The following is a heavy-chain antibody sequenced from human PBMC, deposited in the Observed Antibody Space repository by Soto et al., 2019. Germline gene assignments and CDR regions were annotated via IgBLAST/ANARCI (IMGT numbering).Heavy chain of an antibody. Sequence: PGGSLRLSCAASGFTFSSYSMNWVRQAPWKGLEWVSSISSSSSYIYYADSVKGRFTVSRDDSKEPLYLQMSSLMVDDTAVYYCAIDAVAGSGERDSFDFRGQGTLVTVSS. CDR1: GFTFSSYS. V-gene: IGHV3-21*01. CDR3: AIDAVAGSGERDSFDF. D-gene: IGHD6-19*01. J-gene: IGHJ5*01. CDR2: ISSSSSYI.